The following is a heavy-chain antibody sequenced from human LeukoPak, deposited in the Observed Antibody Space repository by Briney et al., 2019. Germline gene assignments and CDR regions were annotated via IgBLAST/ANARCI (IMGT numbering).Heavy chain of an antibody. CDR1: GYTFTSYY. Sequence: ASVKVSCKASGYTFTSYYMHWVRQAPGQGLEWMGIINPSGGSTSYAQKFQGRVTMTRDTSTSTVYMELSSLRSEDTAVYYCARDKSPASITLPDYFDYWGQGTLVTVSS. D-gene: IGHD1-14*01. CDR3: ARDKSPASITLPDYFDY. CDR2: INPSGGST. J-gene: IGHJ4*02. V-gene: IGHV1-46*01.